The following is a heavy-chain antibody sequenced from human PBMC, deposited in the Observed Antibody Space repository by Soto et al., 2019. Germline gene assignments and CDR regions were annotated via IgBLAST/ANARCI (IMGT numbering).Heavy chain of an antibody. Sequence: GGSLRLSCAASGFTFSSYGMHWVRQAPGKGLEWVAVIWYDGSNKYYADSVKGRFTISRDNSKNTLYLQMNSLRAEDTAVYYCAREGTYCSGGSCYPQFDYRAQRTPVTVSS. CDR2: IWYDGSNK. CDR1: GFTFSSYG. D-gene: IGHD2-15*01. CDR3: AREGTYCSGGSCYPQFDY. V-gene: IGHV3-33*01. J-gene: IGHJ4*02.